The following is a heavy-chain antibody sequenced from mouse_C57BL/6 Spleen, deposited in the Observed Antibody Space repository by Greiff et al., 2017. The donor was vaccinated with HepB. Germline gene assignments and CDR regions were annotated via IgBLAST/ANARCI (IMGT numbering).Heavy chain of an antibody. J-gene: IGHJ4*01. Sequence: QVQLQQPGAELVRPGPSVKLSCKASGYTFTSYWMHWVKQRPGQGLEWIGVIDPSDSYTNYNQKFKGKATLTVDTSSSTAYMQLSSLTSEDSAVYYCASLYYGSTSDVDYWGQGTSVTVSS. CDR2: IDPSDSYT. D-gene: IGHD1-1*01. V-gene: IGHV1-59*01. CDR1: GYTFTSYW. CDR3: ASLYYGSTSDVDY.